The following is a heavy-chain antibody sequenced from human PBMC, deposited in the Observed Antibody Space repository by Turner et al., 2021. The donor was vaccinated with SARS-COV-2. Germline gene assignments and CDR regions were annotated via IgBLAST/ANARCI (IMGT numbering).Heavy chain of an antibody. CDR1: GCSISSSSYY. CDR2: SYNSGST. J-gene: IGHJ6*02. D-gene: IGHD6-13*01. Sequence: QLQLPDSCPALVKPSETLSLTCSFPGCSISSSSYYWGWIRQPPGKGLGWMGSSYNSGSTYYNPALKGRVTISGDTAKNQCSRKLSTVTAEDTAVYYCASATVDGTELNYYGMDVWGQGTTVTVSS. V-gene: IGHV4-39*01. CDR3: ASATVDGTELNYYGMDV.